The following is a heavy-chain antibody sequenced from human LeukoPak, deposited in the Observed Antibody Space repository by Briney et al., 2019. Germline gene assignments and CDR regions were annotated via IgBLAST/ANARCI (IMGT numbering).Heavy chain of an antibody. Sequence: PGGSLRLSCGASGFTFTNFAMSWARQAPGKGLEWVSTISSSSSGGSSTYYADSVKGRFTISRDNFKNTLYLQMNYLRAEDTAVYYCAKDWFSFPYTWFESWGQGTLVIVSS. V-gene: IGHV3-23*01. CDR3: AKDWFSFPYTWFES. CDR2: ISSSSSGGSST. J-gene: IGHJ5*01. CDR1: GFTFTNFA. D-gene: IGHD1-1*01.